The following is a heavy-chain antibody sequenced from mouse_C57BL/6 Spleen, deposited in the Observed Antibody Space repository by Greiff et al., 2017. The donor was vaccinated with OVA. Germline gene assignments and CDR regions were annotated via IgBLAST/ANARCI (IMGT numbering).Heavy chain of an antibody. CDR2: INPNNGGT. J-gene: IGHJ3*01. CDR1: GYTFTDYN. D-gene: IGHD1-1*01. V-gene: IGHV1-22*01. CDR3: ASDYYGSSPAWFAY. Sequence: VQLQQSGPELVKPGASVKMSCKASGYTFTDYNMHWVKQSHGKSLEWIGYINPNNGGTSYNQKFKGKATLTVNKSSSTAYMELRSLTSEDSAVYYCASDYYGSSPAWFAYWGQGTLVTVSA.